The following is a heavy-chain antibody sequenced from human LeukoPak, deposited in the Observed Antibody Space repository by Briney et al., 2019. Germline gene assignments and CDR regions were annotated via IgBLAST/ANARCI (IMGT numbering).Heavy chain of an antibody. CDR2: INHSGST. D-gene: IGHD3-22*01. CDR3: ARVSYDSSGYYLFDY. Sequence: PSETLSLTCAVYGGSFSGYYWSWIRQSPGKGLEWIGEINHSGSTNYNPSLKSRVTISVDTSKNQFSLKLSSVTAADTAVYYCARVSYDSSGYYLFDYWGQGTLVTVSS. CDR1: GGSFSGYY. J-gene: IGHJ4*02. V-gene: IGHV4-34*01.